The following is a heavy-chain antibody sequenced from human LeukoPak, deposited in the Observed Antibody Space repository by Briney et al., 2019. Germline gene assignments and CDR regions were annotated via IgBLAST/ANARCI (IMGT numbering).Heavy chain of an antibody. J-gene: IGHJ4*02. V-gene: IGHV3-21*01. D-gene: IGHD2-2*01. Sequence: GGSLRLSCAASGFTFSSYAMSWVRQAPGKELEWVSSISSRGYYIYHANSLRGRFTISRDNAKNSLYLQMNSLRAEDTAVYYCARGGEVVPAANPPFDCWGQGTLVTVSS. CDR3: ARGGEVVPAANPPFDC. CDR2: ISSRGYYI. CDR1: GFTFSSYA.